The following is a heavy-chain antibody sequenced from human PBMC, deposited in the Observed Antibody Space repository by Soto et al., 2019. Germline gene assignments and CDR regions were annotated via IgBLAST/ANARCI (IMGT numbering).Heavy chain of an antibody. Sequence: QVQLQESGPGLVKPSETLSLTCTVSGDSMTKYYWSWIRQPAGKGLEWIGRIYTSGSTNYNPSLKSRVTMSIDTSHNHFSLNLKSVTAADTAMYYCARTVGAAYYFDFWGQGALVTVSS. D-gene: IGHD1-26*01. CDR3: ARTVGAAYYFDF. V-gene: IGHV4-4*07. J-gene: IGHJ4*02. CDR2: IYTSGST. CDR1: GDSMTKYY.